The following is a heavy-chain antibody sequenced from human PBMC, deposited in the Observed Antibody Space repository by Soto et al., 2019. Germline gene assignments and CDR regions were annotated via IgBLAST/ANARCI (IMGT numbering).Heavy chain of an antibody. Sequence: QVQLVESGGGVVQPGRSLRLSCAASGFTFSSYAMHWVRQAPGKGLEWVAVISYDGSNKYYADSVKGRFTISRDNSKNTLYLQMNSLRAEDTAVYYCARAPYGSGTLLGYWGQGTLVTVSS. CDR1: GFTFSSYA. D-gene: IGHD3-10*01. J-gene: IGHJ4*02. CDR2: ISYDGSNK. CDR3: ARAPYGSGTLLGY. V-gene: IGHV3-30-3*01.